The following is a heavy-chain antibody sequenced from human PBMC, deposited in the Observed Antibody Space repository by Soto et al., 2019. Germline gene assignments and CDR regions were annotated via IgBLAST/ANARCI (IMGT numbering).Heavy chain of an antibody. D-gene: IGHD2-15*01. CDR1: GDTSTPYA. J-gene: IGHJ4*02. V-gene: IGHV1-69*14. Sequence: QVQLVQSGAEVKTPGSSVTVSCKASGDTSTPYAISWVRQAPGQGLEWLGGIIPIAGTPTYAQKFQGRVTISEDRSTSTTSMVLTRLTSEDTAVYYCARGYCVSSSCHSLDSWGQGTPVTVSS. CDR2: IIPIAGTP. CDR3: ARGYCVSSSCHSLDS.